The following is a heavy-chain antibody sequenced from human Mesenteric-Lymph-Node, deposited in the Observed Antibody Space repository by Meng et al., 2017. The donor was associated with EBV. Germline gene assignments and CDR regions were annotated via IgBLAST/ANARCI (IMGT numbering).Heavy chain of an antibody. V-gene: IGHV6-1*02. CDR1: GDSVSSNSAA. CDR3: ARETSCYDC. J-gene: IGHJ4*02. D-gene: IGHD2-2*01. Sequence: QGEAERCGPDRVKPQHPPQPTGATSGDSVSSNSAAWNWHRQAPSRGLEWLGRTYYRSEWYNDYAVSVKSRLTINPDTSKNQFSLQLNSVTPEDTAVYYCARETSCYDCWGQGTLVTVSS. CDR2: TYYRSEWYN.